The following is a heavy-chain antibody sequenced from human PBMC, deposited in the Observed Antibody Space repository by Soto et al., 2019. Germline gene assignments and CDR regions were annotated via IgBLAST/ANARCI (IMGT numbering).Heavy chain of an antibody. Sequence: GESLKISCKGSGYSFTSYWISWVRQMPGKGLEWMGRIDPSDSYTNYSPSFQGHVTISADKSISTAYLQRSSLKASDTAMYYCARSNYYDSSGYYYSLYSYGMDVWGQGTTVTVSS. CDR1: GYSFTSYW. V-gene: IGHV5-10-1*01. CDR3: ARSNYYDSSGYYYSLYSYGMDV. J-gene: IGHJ6*02. D-gene: IGHD3-22*01. CDR2: IDPSDSYT.